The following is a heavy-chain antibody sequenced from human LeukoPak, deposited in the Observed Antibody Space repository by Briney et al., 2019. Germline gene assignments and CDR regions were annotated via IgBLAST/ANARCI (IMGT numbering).Heavy chain of an antibody. J-gene: IGHJ6*02. CDR2: ISSSSSYI. V-gene: IGHV3-21*01. Sequence: GGSLRLSCAASGLTFSSYSMNWVRQAPGKGLEGVSSISSSSSYIYYADSVRGGFTISRYNAKNSMYLQMNSLRAEDTAVYYCARRRNRRQRAVAGIWNYYYYYGMDVWGQGTTVTVSS. D-gene: IGHD6-13*01. CDR1: GLTFSSYS. CDR3: ARRRNRRQRAVAGIWNYYYYYGMDV.